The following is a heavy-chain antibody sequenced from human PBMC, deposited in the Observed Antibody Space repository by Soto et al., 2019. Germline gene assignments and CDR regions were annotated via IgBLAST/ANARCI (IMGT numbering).Heavy chain of an antibody. D-gene: IGHD7-27*01. CDR3: ARGRYCLTGRCFPNWFDS. J-gene: IGHJ5*01. CDR2: IYKSATT. CDR1: GDSISNLDYF. V-gene: IGHV4-30-4*01. Sequence: SETLSLTCSVSGDSISNLDYFWAWIRQPPGQALEYIGYIYKSATTYYNPSFESRVAISVDMSKSQFSLNVTSVTAADTAVYFCARGRYCLTGRCFPNWFDSWGQGALVTVSS.